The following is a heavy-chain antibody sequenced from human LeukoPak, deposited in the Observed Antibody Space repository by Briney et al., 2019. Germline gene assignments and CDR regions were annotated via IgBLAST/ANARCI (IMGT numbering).Heavy chain of an antibody. CDR2: ISSSSSYI. CDR1: GFTFSSYS. V-gene: IGHV3-21*01. D-gene: IGHD6-13*01. J-gene: IGHJ4*02. Sequence: GGSLRLSCAASGFTFSSYSMNWVRQAPGKGLEWVSSISSSSSYIYYADSVKGRFTISRDNAKNSLYLQMNSLRAEDTAVYYCARDGISAAGTGGDYWGQGNLVTVS. CDR3: ARDGISAAGTGGDY.